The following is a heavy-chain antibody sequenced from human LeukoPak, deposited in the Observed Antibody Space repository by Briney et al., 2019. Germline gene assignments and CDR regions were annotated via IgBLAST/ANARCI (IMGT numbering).Heavy chain of an antibody. CDR3: ARVLAPNWFDP. V-gene: IGHV4-30-2*01. CDR1: GGSISSGGYS. CDR2: IYHSRST. Sequence: SETLSLTCAVSGGSISSGGYSWSWIRQPPGKGLEWIGYIYHSRSTYYNPSLKSRVTISVDRSKNQFSLKLSSVTAADTAVYYCARVLAPNWFDPWGQGTLVTVSS. D-gene: IGHD3-3*02. J-gene: IGHJ5*02.